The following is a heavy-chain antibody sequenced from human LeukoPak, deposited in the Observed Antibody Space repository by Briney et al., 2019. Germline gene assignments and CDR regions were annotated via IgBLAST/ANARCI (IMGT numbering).Heavy chain of an antibody. CDR3: ARLPSYGGFDY. CDR1: GGSISSYY. D-gene: IGHD3-10*01. Sequence: PSETLSLTCTVSGGSISSYYWSWIQQPPGKGLEWIGYIYYSGSTNYNPSLKSRVTISVDTSKNQFSLKLSSVTAADTAVYYCARLPSYGGFDYWGQGTLVTVSS. J-gene: IGHJ4*02. V-gene: IGHV4-59*08. CDR2: IYYSGST.